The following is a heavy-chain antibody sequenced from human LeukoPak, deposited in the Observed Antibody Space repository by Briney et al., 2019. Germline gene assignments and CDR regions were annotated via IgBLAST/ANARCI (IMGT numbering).Heavy chain of an antibody. J-gene: IGHJ4*02. CDR3: ARDPQYCSGGSCYSRYSFDY. CDR1: GFNFRSYG. D-gene: IGHD2-15*01. V-gene: IGHV3-33*01. Sequence: GGSLRLSCAASGFNFRSYGMHWVRQAPGKGLEWVAIIWYDGNNKYYADSVKGRFTISRDNSKNMLFLQMNSLRAEDTAVYYCARDPQYCSGGSCYSRYSFDYWGQGTLVTVSS. CDR2: IWYDGNNK.